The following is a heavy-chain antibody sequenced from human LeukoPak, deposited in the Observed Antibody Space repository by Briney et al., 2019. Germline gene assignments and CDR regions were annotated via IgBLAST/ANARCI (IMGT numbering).Heavy chain of an antibody. D-gene: IGHD6-6*01. CDR3: ARDAGYSSSFADY. V-gene: IGHV1-8*01. CDR2: MNPNSGNT. Sequence: ASVKVSCKASGYTFTSYDINWVRQATGQGLEWMGWMNPNSGNTGYAQKFQGRVTMTRDTSISTAYMELSRLRSDDTAVYYCARDAGYSSSFADYWGQGTLVTVSS. CDR1: GYTFTSYD. J-gene: IGHJ4*02.